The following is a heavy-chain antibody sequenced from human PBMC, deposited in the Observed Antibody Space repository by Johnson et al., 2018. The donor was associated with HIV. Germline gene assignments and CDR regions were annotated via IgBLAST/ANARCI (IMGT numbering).Heavy chain of an antibody. CDR2: ISYDGSNK. CDR1: GFTFSSYA. Sequence: QVQLVESGGGVVQPGGSLRLSCAASGFTFSSYAMHWVRQAPCKGLEWVAVISYDGSNKYYAESVKGRFTISRDNSKNTLYLQMNSLRAEDTAVYYCARVRPNPTVTTRGAAFDIWGQGTMVTVSS. CDR3: ARVRPNPTVTTRGAAFDI. D-gene: IGHD4-17*01. J-gene: IGHJ3*02. V-gene: IGHV3-30-3*01.